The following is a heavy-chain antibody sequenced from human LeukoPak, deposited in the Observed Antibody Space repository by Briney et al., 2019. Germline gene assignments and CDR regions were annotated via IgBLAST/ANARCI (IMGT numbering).Heavy chain of an antibody. V-gene: IGHV3-21*01. CDR3: ARGDTAMVWDWFDP. CDR1: GFTFSSYA. D-gene: IGHD5-18*01. Sequence: PGGSLRLSCAASGFTFSSYAMSWVRQAPGKGLEWVSSISSSSSYIYYADSVKGRFTISRDNAKNSLYLQMNSLRAEDTAVYYCARGDTAMVWDWFDPWGQGTLVTVSS. CDR2: ISSSSSYI. J-gene: IGHJ5*02.